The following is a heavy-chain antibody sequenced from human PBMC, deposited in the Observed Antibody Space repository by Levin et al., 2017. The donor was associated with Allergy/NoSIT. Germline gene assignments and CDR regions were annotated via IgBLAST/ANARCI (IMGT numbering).Heavy chain of an antibody. CDR2: IYYSGST. V-gene: IGHV4-31*03. CDR3: AREDGSTFDV. Sequence: SETLSLTCTVSGGSISGGGYHWTWIRQHPETGLEWIGYIYYSGSTFYNPSLKSRLMISVDTSKNQFSLNVSSVTAADTAVYYGAREDGSTFDVWGQGALVTVAS. J-gene: IGHJ4*02. CDR1: GGSISGGGYH. D-gene: IGHD2-2*03.